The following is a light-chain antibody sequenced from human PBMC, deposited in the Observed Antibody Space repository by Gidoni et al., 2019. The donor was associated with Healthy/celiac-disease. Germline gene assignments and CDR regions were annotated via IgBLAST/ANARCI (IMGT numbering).Light chain of an antibody. CDR1: QSVLYSSNNKNY. CDR2: WAS. Sequence: DIVMTQSPDSLAASLGERATINCKSSQSVLYSSNNKNYLAWYQQKPGQPPKLLIYWASTRESGVPDRFSGSGSGTDFTLTISSLQAEDVAVYYCQQYYRTPCSFGQGTKLEIK. CDR3: QQYYRTPCS. V-gene: IGKV4-1*01. J-gene: IGKJ2*04.